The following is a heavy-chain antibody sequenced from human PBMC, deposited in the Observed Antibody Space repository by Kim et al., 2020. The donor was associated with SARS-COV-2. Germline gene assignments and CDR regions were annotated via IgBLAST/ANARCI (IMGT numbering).Heavy chain of an antibody. D-gene: IGHD4-17*01. J-gene: IGHJ6*03. CDR3: ARGGNYGDYTYYYYYYMDV. CDR2: INHSGST. CDR1: GGSFSGYY. Sequence: SETLSLTCAVYGGSFSGYYWSWIRQPPGKGLEWIGEINHSGSTNYTPPLKRRVTISVETSKNKFSLKLSSVTAADPAVYYCARGGNYGDYTYYYYYYMDVWGKGTTVTVSS. V-gene: IGHV4-34*01.